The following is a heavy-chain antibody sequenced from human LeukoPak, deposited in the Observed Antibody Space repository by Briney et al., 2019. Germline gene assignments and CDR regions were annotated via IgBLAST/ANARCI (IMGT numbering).Heavy chain of an antibody. V-gene: IGHV1-69*05. J-gene: IGHJ5*02. D-gene: IGHD4-17*01. Sequence: GASVKVSCKASGGTFSSYAISWVRQAPGQGLEWMGGIIPIFGTANYAQKVQGRGRITTDESTSTAYMELSSLRSEDTAVYYCARGLSGDYDWLDPWGQGTLVTVSS. CDR3: ARGLSGDYDWLDP. CDR1: GGTFSSYA. CDR2: IIPIFGTA.